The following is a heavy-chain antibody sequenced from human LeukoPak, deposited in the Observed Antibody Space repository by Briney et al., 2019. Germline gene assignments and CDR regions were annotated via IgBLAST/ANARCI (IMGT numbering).Heavy chain of an antibody. CDR3: ASNRRDGYNGSRWYFDL. CDR1: GGSISSYY. J-gene: IGHJ2*01. D-gene: IGHD3-10*01. Sequence: PSETLSLTCTVSGGSISSYYWSWIRQPPGKGLEWIGYIYYSGSTNYNPSLKSRVTISVDTSKNQFSLKLSSVTAADTAVYYCASNRRDGYNGSRWYFDLWGRGTLVTVSS. V-gene: IGHV4-59*01. CDR2: IYYSGST.